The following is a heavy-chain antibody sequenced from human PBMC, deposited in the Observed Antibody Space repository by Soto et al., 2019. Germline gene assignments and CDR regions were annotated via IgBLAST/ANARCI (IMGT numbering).Heavy chain of an antibody. Sequence: SVKVSCKASGGTFSSYAISWVRQAPGQGLEWMGGIIPSFGTANYAQKFQGRVPITADESTSTAYMGLGSLRSEDTAMYYCARLSGGSYDTDYFYYGMDVWGQGTTVTGYS. V-gene: IGHV1-69*13. CDR2: IIPSFGTA. CDR1: GGTFSSYA. D-gene: IGHD2-15*01. J-gene: IGHJ6*02. CDR3: ARLSGGSYDTDYFYYGMDV.